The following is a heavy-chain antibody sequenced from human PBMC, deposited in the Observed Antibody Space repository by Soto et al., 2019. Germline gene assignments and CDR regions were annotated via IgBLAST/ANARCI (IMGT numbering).Heavy chain of an antibody. CDR2: ISYDGSNK. D-gene: IGHD5-18*01. J-gene: IGHJ2*01. CDR3: ARDPLWDTAMVLWYFDL. V-gene: IGHV3-30-3*01. CDR1: GFTFSSYA. Sequence: QVQLVESGGGVVQPGRSLRLSCAASGFTFSSYAMHWVRQAPGKGLEWVAVISYDGSNKYYADSVKGRFTISRDNSKNTLYLQMNSLRAEDTAVHYCARDPLWDTAMVLWYFDLWGRGTLVTVSS.